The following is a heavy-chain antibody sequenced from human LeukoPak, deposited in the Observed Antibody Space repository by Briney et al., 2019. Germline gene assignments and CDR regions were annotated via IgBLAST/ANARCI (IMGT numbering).Heavy chain of an antibody. D-gene: IGHD3-3*01. CDR1: GYTFTSYY. Sequence: ASVKVSCKASGYTFTSYYMHWVRQAPGQGLEWMGWINPNSGGTNYAQKFQGRVTMTRDTSISTAYMELSRLRSDDTAVYYCARDLKYNYDFWSGYYYNWFDPWGQGTLVTVSS. CDR3: ARDLKYNYDFWSGYYYNWFDP. CDR2: INPNSGGT. J-gene: IGHJ5*02. V-gene: IGHV1-2*02.